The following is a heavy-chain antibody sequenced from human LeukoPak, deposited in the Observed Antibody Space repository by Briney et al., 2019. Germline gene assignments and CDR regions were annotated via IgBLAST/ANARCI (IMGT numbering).Heavy chain of an antibody. CDR1: GFTFSSYS. Sequence: GGSLRLSCAASGFTFSSYSMNWGRQAPGKGLEWVAVISYDGSNKYYADSVKGRFTISRDNSNNTLYLQMNSLRAEDTAVYYCAREVVLGPRHYYYGMDVWGQGTTVTVSS. CDR2: ISYDGSNK. CDR3: AREVVLGPRHYYYGMDV. J-gene: IGHJ6*02. V-gene: IGHV3-30*03. D-gene: IGHD2-8*02.